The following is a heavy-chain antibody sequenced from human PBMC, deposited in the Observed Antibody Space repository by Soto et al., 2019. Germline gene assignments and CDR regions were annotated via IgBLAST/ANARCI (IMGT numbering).Heavy chain of an antibody. V-gene: IGHV1-3*01. CDR2: INAGNGNT. Sequence: QVQLVQSGAEVKKPGASVKVSCKASGYTFTSYAMHWVRQAPGQRLEWMGWINAGNGNTKYSQKFQGRVTITRDTAASTAYMELSSLRSEDTAVYYCAATRGSYGGGYFQHWGQGTLVTVSS. CDR1: GYTFTSYA. J-gene: IGHJ1*01. CDR3: AATRGSYGGGYFQH. D-gene: IGHD1-26*01.